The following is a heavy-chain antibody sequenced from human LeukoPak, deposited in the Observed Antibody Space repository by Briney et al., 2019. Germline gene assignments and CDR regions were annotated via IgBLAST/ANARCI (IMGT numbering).Heavy chain of an antibody. V-gene: IGHV4-59*01. CDR3: ARGYYDSSGYWLSYFDY. CDR2: IYYSGSA. J-gene: IGHJ4*02. D-gene: IGHD3-22*01. CDR1: GDSFISYS. Sequence: SETLSLTCTVSGDSFISYSWSWIRQPPGKGLEWIGYIYYSGSASYNPSLKRRVTISVDSSKNQFSLKLSSVTAADTAVYYCARGYYDSSGYWLSYFDYWGQGTLVTVSS.